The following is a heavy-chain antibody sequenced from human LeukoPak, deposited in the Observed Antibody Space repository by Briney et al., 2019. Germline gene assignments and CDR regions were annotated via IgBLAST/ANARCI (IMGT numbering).Heavy chain of an antibody. V-gene: IGHV3-30*02. CDR2: MQYDGSVE. J-gene: IGHJ4*02. D-gene: IGHD1-26*01. Sequence: PGGSLRLSCAASGFIFSNYGVHWVRQAPGKGLEWVTFMQYDGSVEFYADSVMGRFTIYKDNSKNTLYLQMNSLKAEDTAVYYCANDLSGYFDYWGQGTLVTVSS. CDR3: ANDLSGYFDY. CDR1: GFIFSNYG.